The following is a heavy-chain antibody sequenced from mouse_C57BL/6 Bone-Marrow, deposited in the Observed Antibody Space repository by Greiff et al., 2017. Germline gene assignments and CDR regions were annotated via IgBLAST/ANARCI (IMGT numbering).Heavy chain of an antibody. CDR1: GYTFTSYW. D-gene: IGHD1-2*01. CDR2: IDPSDSYT. J-gene: IGHJ2*01. CDR3: AREEITTADY. V-gene: IGHV1-50*01. Sequence: QVQLQQSGAELVKPGASVKLSCKASGYTFTSYWMQWVKQRPGQGLEWIGEIDPSDSYTNYNQKFKGKATLTVDTSSSTAYMQLSSLTSEDSAVYYCAREEITTADYWGQGTTLTVSS.